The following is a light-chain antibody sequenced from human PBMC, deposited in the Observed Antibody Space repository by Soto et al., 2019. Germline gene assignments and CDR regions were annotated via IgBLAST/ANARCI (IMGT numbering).Light chain of an antibody. V-gene: IGLV2-14*01. Sequence: QSALTQPASVSGSPGQSITISCTGTSNDVGGYKYVSWYQHHPGKAPKLIIYEVSNRPSGVSNRFSGSKSGNTASLSISGLQTEDEADYYCSSYTSSSTYVFGTGTKLTVL. CDR3: SSYTSSSTYV. J-gene: IGLJ1*01. CDR1: SNDVGGYKY. CDR2: EVS.